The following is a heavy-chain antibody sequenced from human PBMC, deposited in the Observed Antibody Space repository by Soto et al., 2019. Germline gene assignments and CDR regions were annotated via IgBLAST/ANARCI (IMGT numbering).Heavy chain of an antibody. CDR2: ISAYNGNT. D-gene: IGHD3-22*01. CDR3: ARSSGYDGMDV. CDR1: GYGFASYG. V-gene: IGHV1-18*01. Sequence: SAKASCKECGYGFASYGISWVCQAPGQGLEWMGWISAYNGNTNYAQKLQGRVTMTTDTSTSTAYMELRSLRSDDTAVYYCARSSGYDGMDVWGQGTTVTVSS. J-gene: IGHJ6*02.